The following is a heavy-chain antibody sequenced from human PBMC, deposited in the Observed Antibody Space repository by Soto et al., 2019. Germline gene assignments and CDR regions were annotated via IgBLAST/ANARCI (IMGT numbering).Heavy chain of an antibody. D-gene: IGHD6-13*01. CDR1: ELTISSYA. J-gene: IGHJ5*02. Sequence: PGGSKRHSNAASELTISSYAKTWIRQKPGKGLEWVSGISGSGGSTDYADSVKGRFTISRDNSKNTLYLQMNSLRAEDTAVYYCAKDEYSSTINWFDPWGQGTLVTVSS. V-gene: IGHV3-23*01. CDR3: AKDEYSSTINWFDP. CDR2: ISGSGGST.